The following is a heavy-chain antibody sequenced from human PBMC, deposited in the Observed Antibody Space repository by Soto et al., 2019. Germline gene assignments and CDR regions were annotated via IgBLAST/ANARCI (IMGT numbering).Heavy chain of an antibody. CDR2: ISYDGSNK. CDR1: GFTFSSYG. Sequence: QPGGSLRLSCAASGFTFSSYGMHWVRQAPGKGLEWVAVISYDGSNKYYADSVKGRFTISRDNSKNTLYLQMNSLRAEDTAVYYCARGYCSGGSCYFEVNYYGMDVWGQGTTVTVSS. J-gene: IGHJ6*02. D-gene: IGHD2-15*01. CDR3: ARGYCSGGSCYFEVNYYGMDV. V-gene: IGHV3-30*03.